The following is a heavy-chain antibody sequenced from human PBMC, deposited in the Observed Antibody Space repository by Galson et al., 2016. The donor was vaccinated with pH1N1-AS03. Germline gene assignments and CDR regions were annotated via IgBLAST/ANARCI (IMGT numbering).Heavy chain of an antibody. V-gene: IGHV3-33*08. D-gene: IGHD1-26*01. CDR2: IWYDGSTK. J-gene: IGHJ4*02. CDR1: GFSFNTYG. CDR3: ARADSGREFGY. Sequence: SLRLSCAASGFSFNTYGMHWVRQAPGKGLEWVAVIWYDGSTKYYGDSVKGRFIVSRDNSRNTVYLQMKSLRAEDTAVYYCARADSGREFGYWGQGTLVTVSS.